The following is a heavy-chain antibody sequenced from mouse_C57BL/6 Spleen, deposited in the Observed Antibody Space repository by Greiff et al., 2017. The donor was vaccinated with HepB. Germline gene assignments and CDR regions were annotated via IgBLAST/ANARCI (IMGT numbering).Heavy chain of an antibody. V-gene: IGHV7-1*01. D-gene: IGHD2-4*01. CDR2: SRNKANDYTT. CDR3: ARAYDYDWYFDV. Sequence: EVQLVESGGGLVQSGRSLRLSCATSGFTFSDFYMEWVRQAPGKGLEWIAASRNKANDYTTEYSASVKGRFIVSRDTSQSILYLQMNALRAEDTAIYYCARAYDYDWYFDVWGTGTTVTVSS. CDR1: GFTFSDFY. J-gene: IGHJ1*03.